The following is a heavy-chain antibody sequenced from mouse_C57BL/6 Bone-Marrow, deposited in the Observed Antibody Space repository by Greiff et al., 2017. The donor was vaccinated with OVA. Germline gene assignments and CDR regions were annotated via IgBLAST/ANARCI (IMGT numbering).Heavy chain of an antibody. V-gene: IGHV1-82*01. D-gene: IGHD1-1*01. J-gene: IGHJ2*01. CDR2: IYPGDGAT. Sequence: VQGVESGPELVKPGASVKISCKASGYAFSSSWMNWVKQRPGKGLEWIGRIYPGDGATNYNGKFKGKATLTADKSSSTAYMQLSSLTSEDSAVYFCATLLPHFDYWGQGTTLTVSS. CDR3: ATLLPHFDY. CDR1: GYAFSSSW.